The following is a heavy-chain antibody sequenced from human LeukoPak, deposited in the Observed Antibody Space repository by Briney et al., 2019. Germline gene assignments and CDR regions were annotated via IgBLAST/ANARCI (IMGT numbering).Heavy chain of an antibody. Sequence: RTSETLSLTCTVSGGSISSYYWSWIRQPPGKGLEWIGYIYYSGSTNYNPSLKSRVTISVDTSKNQFSLKLSSVTAADTAVYYCARQRGERGYSYGTFDYWGQGTLVTVSS. V-gene: IGHV4-59*08. CDR1: GGSISSYY. D-gene: IGHD5-18*01. J-gene: IGHJ4*02. CDR3: ARQRGERGYSYGTFDY. CDR2: IYYSGST.